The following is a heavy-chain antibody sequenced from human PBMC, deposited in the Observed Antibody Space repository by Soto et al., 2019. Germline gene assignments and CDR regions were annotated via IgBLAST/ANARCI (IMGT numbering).Heavy chain of an antibody. D-gene: IGHD3-10*01. CDR2: IKQDGSEK. Sequence: GGSLRLSCAASGFTFSSYWMSWVRQAPGKGLEWVANIKQDGSEKYYVDSVKGRFTISRDNAKNSLYLQMNSLRAEDTAVYYCARDGSDPHYYGSGSPARYYYYYYGMDVWGQGTTVTVS. J-gene: IGHJ6*02. CDR3: ARDGSDPHYYGSGSPARYYYYYYGMDV. V-gene: IGHV3-7*04. CDR1: GFTFSSYW.